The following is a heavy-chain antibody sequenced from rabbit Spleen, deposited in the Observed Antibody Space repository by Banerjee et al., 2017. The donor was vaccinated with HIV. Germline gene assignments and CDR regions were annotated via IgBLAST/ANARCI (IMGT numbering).Heavy chain of an antibody. J-gene: IGHJ2*01. CDR3: ARNYVNAFDP. D-gene: IGHD1-1*01. CDR2: IYTGNVKT. V-gene: IGHV1S40*01. CDR1: GFDFSRGYD. Sequence: QQLVESGGGLVKPGASLTLTCKASGFDFSRGYDMCWVRQAPGKGLEWIGCIYTGNVKTYYASWAKGRFTISKTSSTTVTLQMTSLTAADTATYFCARNYVNAFDPWGPGTLVTVS.